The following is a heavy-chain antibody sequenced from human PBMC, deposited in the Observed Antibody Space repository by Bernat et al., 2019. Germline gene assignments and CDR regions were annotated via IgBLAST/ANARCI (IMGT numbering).Heavy chain of an antibody. CDR1: GFTFDDYA. D-gene: IGHD3-3*01. CDR2: ISGDGGST. V-gene: IGHV3-43*02. CDR3: AKGNYDLWSGYYDWYFDL. Sequence: EVQLVESGGGVVQPGGSLRLSCAASGFTFDDYAMHWVRQAPGKGLEWVSLISGDGGSTYYADSVKGRFTISRDNSKNSLYLQMNSLRTEDTALYYCAKGNYDLWSGYYDWYFDLWGRGTLVTVSS. J-gene: IGHJ2*01.